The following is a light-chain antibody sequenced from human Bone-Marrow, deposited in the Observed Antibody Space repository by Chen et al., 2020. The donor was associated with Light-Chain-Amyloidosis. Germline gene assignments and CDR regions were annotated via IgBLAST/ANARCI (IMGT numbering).Light chain of an antibody. V-gene: IGLV2-14*03. CDR3: TSYTSSHTYV. CDR2: DVN. CDR1: SSDVGIYNF. Sequence: QSALTQPASVSGSPGQSIIISCTGTSSDVGIYNFVSWYQQHPGNAPKLMIFDVNNRPAGVSNRFSCYKSYNTASLTISGLQPEDEADYYCTSYTSSHTYVFGTGTEVTVL. J-gene: IGLJ1*01.